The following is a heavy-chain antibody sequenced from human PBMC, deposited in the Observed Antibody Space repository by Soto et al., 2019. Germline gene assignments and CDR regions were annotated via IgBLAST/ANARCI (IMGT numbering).Heavy chain of an antibody. CDR2: ISYDGSNK. CDR1: GFTFSSYG. J-gene: IGHJ5*02. CDR3: AKDRLGYYHGSGSYQPFGCDP. Sequence: QVQLVESGGGVVQPGRSLRLSCAASGFTFSSYGMHWVRQAPGKGLEWVAVISYDGSNKYYADSVKGRFTISRDNSKNTLYLQLNSQSAEDTTVYYCAKDRLGYYHGSGSYQPFGCDPWGQGTLVTVSS. V-gene: IGHV3-30*18. D-gene: IGHD3-10*01.